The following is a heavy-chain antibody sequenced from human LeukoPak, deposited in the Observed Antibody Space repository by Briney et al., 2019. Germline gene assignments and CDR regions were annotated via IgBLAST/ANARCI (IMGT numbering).Heavy chain of an antibody. CDR2: ISSSGSTI. CDR3: ARVELAPYYYYMDV. V-gene: IGHV3-48*03. CDR1: GFSISSYE. Sequence: PGGSLRLSXAASGFSISSYEMNWVHQAPGKGLEWVSYISSSGSTIYYADSVKGRFTISRDNAKNSLYLQMNSLRAEDTAVYYCARVELAPYYYYMDVWGKGTTVTVSS. D-gene: IGHD1-7*01. J-gene: IGHJ6*03.